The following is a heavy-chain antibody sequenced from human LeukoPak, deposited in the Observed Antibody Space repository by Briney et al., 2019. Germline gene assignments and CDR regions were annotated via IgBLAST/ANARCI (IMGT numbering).Heavy chain of an antibody. CDR2: IYYSGST. J-gene: IGHJ4*02. CDR3: ARELAVAGTGYFDY. D-gene: IGHD6-19*01. V-gene: IGHV4-59*01. Sequence: SGTLSLTCTVSGGSISSYYWSWIRQPPGKGLEWIGYIYYSGSTNYNPSLKSRVTISVDTSKNQFSLKLSSVTAADTAVYYCARELAVAGTGYFDYWGQGTLVTVSS. CDR1: GGSISSYY.